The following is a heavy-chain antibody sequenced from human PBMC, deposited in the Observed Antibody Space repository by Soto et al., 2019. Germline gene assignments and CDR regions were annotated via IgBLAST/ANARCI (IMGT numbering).Heavy chain of an antibody. CDR1: GGSISSGGYY. J-gene: IGHJ5*02. D-gene: IGHD3-22*01. Sequence: SETLSLTCTVSGGSISSGGYYWSWIRQHPGKGLEWIGYIYYSGSTYYNPSLKSRVTISVDTSKSQFSLKLSSVTAADTAVYYCARDRYDSSGYYGNNWFDPWGQGTLVTVSS. CDR3: ARDRYDSSGYYGNNWFDP. CDR2: IYYSGST. V-gene: IGHV4-31*03.